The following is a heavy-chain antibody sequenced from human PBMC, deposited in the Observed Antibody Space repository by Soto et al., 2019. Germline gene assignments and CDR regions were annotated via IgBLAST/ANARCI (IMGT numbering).Heavy chain of an antibody. CDR1: GGSISSYY. CDR3: ARSRPITRTVGFQH. V-gene: IGHV4-59*08. CDR2: MYYGGRT. Sequence: LSLTCTVSGGSISSYYWSWIRQPPGKGLEWIGYMYYGGRTNYNPSLKSRVTISVDTSKMQVSLKLSSVTAADTAVYYCARSRPITRTVGFQHWGQGTVVTVTA. D-gene: IGHD3-10*01. J-gene: IGHJ1*01.